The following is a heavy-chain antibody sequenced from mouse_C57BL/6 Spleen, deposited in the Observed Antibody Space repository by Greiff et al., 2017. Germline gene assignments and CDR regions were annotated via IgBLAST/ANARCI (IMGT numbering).Heavy chain of an antibody. CDR2: ISSGGDYI. Sequence: EVKLMESGEGLVKPGGSLKLSCAASGFTFSSYAMSWVRQTPEKRLEWVAYISSGGDYIYYADTVKGRFTISRDNARNTLYLQMSSLKYEDTAMYYCTRYIYYYGSSSGDYAMDYWGQGTSVTVSS. D-gene: IGHD1-1*01. CDR1: GFTFSSYA. J-gene: IGHJ4*01. CDR3: TRYIYYYGSSSGDYAMDY. V-gene: IGHV5-9-1*02.